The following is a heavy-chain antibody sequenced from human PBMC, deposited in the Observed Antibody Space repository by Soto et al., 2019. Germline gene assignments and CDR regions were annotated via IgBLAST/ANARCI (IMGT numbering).Heavy chain of an antibody. V-gene: IGHV3-9*01. J-gene: IGHJ3*02. CDR3: AKVKRGTGTTDAFDI. CDR1: GFTFDDYA. CDR2: ISWNSGSI. D-gene: IGHD1-7*01. Sequence: SLRLSCAASGFTFDDYAMHWVRQAPGKGLEWVSGISWNSGSIGYADSVKGRFTISRDNAKNSLYLQMNSLRAEDTALYYCAKVKRGTGTTDAFDIWGQGTMVTVSS.